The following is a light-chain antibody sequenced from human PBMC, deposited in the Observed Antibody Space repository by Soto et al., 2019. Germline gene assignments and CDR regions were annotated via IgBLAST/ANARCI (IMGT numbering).Light chain of an antibody. J-gene: IGKJ1*01. Sequence: EVVLTQSPGTLSLSPGCRSTLSCRASQSVRSNLAWYQQKPGQSPRLLIYGASTRATGIPARFSGSGSGTQFTLTISRLQSEDFAVYYCQQYNNWPPAWTFGQGTTGDIK. V-gene: IGKV3-15*01. CDR3: QQYNNWPPAWT. CDR1: QSVRSN. CDR2: GAS.